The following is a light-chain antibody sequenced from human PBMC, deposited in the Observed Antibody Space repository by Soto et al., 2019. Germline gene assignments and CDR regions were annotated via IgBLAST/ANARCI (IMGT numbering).Light chain of an antibody. CDR3: SSYAGSNNLGV. J-gene: IGLJ2*01. CDR2: EVS. CDR1: SSDVGGYNY. V-gene: IGLV2-8*01. Sequence: QSVLTQPPSASGSPGQSVTISCTGTSSDVGGYNYVSWYQQHPGKAPKLMIYEVSKRPSGVPDRFSGSKSGNTASLTVSGLHAEDEADYYCSSYAGSNNLGVFGGGTKVTVL.